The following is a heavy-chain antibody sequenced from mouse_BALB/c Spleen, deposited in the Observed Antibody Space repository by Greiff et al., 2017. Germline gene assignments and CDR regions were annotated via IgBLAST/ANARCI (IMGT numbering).Heavy chain of an antibody. CDR1: GYSITSDYA. CDR3: ARRGDYYGSSHYFDY. J-gene: IGHJ2*01. CDR2: ISYSGST. V-gene: IGHV3-2*02. D-gene: IGHD1-1*01. Sequence: EVQLVESGPGLVKPSQSLSLTCTVTGYSITSDYAWNWIRQFPGNKLEWMGYISYSGSTSYNPSLKSRISITRDTSKNQFFLQLNSVTTEDTATYYCARRGDYYGSSHYFDYWGQGTTLTVSS.